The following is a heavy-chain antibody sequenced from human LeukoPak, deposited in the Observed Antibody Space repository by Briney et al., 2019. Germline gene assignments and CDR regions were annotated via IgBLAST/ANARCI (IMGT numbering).Heavy chain of an antibody. V-gene: IGHV4-59*12. J-gene: IGHJ2*01. Sequence: SETLSLTCTVSGGSISSYYWSWIRQPPGKGLEFIGYIYYSGSTTYNPSLKSRVTISVDTSKNQFSLKLSSVTAADTAVCYCARDQGAWYFDLWGRGTLVTVSS. CDR2: IYYSGST. CDR3: ARDQGAWYFDL. CDR1: GGSISSYY.